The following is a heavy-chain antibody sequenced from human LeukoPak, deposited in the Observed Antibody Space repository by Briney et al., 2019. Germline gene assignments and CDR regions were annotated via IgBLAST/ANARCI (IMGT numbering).Heavy chain of an antibody. V-gene: IGHV3-21*01. CDR1: GFTFSSRDW. Sequence: GGSLRLSCVASGFTFSSRDWMTWVRQAPGKGLEWVSSISSSSSYIYYADSVKGRFTISRDNAKNSLYLQMNSLRAEDTAVYYCAADAGSLFYFDYWGQGTLVTVSS. D-gene: IGHD3-10*01. CDR2: ISSSSSYI. J-gene: IGHJ4*02. CDR3: AADAGSLFYFDY.